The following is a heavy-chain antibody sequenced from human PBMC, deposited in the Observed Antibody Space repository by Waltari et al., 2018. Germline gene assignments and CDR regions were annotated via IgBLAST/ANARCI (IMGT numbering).Heavy chain of an antibody. V-gene: IGHV4-59*01. J-gene: IGHJ5*02. CDR3: ARSPRLGDKWFDP. CDR1: DASISSYY. CDR2: IYYSGST. Sequence: QVQLQESGPGLVKPSETLSLTCTVSDASISSYYWSWIRQPPGKGLEWIGYIYYSGSTNYNPSLKSRVTISVDTSKNQFSLRLSSVTAADTAVYYCARSPRLGDKWFDPWGQGTLVTVSS.